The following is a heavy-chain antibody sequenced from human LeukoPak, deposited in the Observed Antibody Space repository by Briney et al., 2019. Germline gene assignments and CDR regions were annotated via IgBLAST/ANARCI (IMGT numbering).Heavy chain of an antibody. V-gene: IGHV3-30-3*01. J-gene: IGHJ4*02. CDR1: GFTFSSYA. CDR3: ASCEGGSSWYYFDY. Sequence: GGSLRLSCAASGFTFSSYAMHWVRQAPGKGLEWVAVISYDGSNKYYADSVKGRFTISRDNSKNTLYLQMNSLRAEDTAVYYCASCEGGSSWYYFDYWGQGTLVTVSS. CDR2: ISYDGSNK. D-gene: IGHD6-13*01.